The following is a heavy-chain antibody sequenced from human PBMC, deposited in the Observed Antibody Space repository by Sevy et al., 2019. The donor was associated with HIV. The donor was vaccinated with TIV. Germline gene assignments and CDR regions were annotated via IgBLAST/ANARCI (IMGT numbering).Heavy chain of an antibody. J-gene: IGHJ4*02. V-gene: IGHV3-7*01. CDR3: ASWSSGGFDY. Sequence: GGSLRLSCAASGFTFSSYWMNWVRQAPGKGLEWVASVKQDGSVKYYVDSVKGRFTISRDNAKNSLYLQMNSLRAEDTAVYYRASWSSGGFDYWGQGTLVTVSS. CDR2: VKQDGSVK. D-gene: IGHD2-15*01. CDR1: GFTFSSYW.